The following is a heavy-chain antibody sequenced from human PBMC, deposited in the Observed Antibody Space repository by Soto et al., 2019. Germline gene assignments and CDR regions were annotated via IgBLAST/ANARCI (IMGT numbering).Heavy chain of an antibody. D-gene: IGHD3-10*01. CDR1: GYRFTSYW. CDR3: ARSGDGGRGKYYYYYGMDV. J-gene: IGHJ6*02. Sequence: EVQLVQSGAEVKKPGESLIISCEGSGYRFTSYWIAWVRQMPGQGLEWMGIIYPGESDIRYSPSFQGQVTISADKSISTAYLQWSSLKASDSAMYYCARSGDGGRGKYYYYYGMDVWGQGTTVTVSS. V-gene: IGHV5-51*01. CDR2: IYPGESDI.